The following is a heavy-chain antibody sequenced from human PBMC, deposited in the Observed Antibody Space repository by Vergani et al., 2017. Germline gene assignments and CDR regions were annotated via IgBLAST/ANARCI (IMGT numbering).Heavy chain of an antibody. J-gene: IGHJ4*02. CDR1: GGSINSYNYY. D-gene: IGHD2-15*01. V-gene: IGHV4-61*02. Sequence: QVQLQESGPGLVKPSQTLSLTCTVSGGSINSYNYYWSWIRQPAGKGLEWIGRIHTSGSTDYKPSLKLRVTMSEDTSKNPFSLNLTSVTAADTAVDFCARGSCLGGSCYKPLFDYWGQGILVTVSS. CDR2: IHTSGST. CDR3: ARGSCLGGSCYKPLFDY.